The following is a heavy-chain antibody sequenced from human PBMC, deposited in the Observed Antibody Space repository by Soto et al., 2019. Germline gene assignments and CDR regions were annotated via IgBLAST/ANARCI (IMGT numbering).Heavy chain of an antibody. CDR1: GFTVSSYY. J-gene: IGHJ5*02. V-gene: IGHV3-53*01. CDR3: ARVRSGTYYYDSSGSTPFDH. D-gene: IGHD3-22*01. CDR2: IYSGGST. Sequence: EVQLVESGGGLIQPGGSLRLSCAASGFTVSSYYMSWVRQAPGKGLEWVSVIYSGGSTYYADSVKGRFTISRDNSKNTLYLQMNSLSAEDTAVYYCARVRSGTYYYDSSGSTPFDHWGQGTLVTVSS.